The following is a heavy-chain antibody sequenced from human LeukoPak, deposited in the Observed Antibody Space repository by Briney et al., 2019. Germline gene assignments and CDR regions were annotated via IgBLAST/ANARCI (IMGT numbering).Heavy chain of an antibody. Sequence: GASMKVSCMASGYTLTSNGISWVRQAPGQGLEWMGWISAYKGNTNYAQKFQSRVTMTTDTSTRTAYMELRSLRSDDTAVYYCARWRGADVLRYFDYEMEPAAPSGHFDHWGQGTLVTVSS. CDR1: GYTLTSNG. D-gene: IGHD3-9*01. CDR2: ISAYKGNT. V-gene: IGHV1-18*04. J-gene: IGHJ4*02. CDR3: ARWRGADVLRYFDYEMEPAAPSGHFDH.